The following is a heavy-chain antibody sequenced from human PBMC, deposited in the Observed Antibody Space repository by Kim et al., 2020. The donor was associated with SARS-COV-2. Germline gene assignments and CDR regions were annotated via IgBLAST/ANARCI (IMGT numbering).Heavy chain of an antibody. CDR2: ISYDGSST. J-gene: IGHJ4*01. CDR3: AKDTYYYGSGSYYPDY. CDR1: GFTFSSYG. Sequence: GGSLRLSCAASGFTFSSYGMHWVRQAPGKGLEWVAVISYDGSSTYYADSVKGRFTISRDNSKNTLYLQMNSLRAEDTAVYYCAKDTYYYGSGSYYPDYWG. V-gene: IGHV3-30*18. D-gene: IGHD3-10*01.